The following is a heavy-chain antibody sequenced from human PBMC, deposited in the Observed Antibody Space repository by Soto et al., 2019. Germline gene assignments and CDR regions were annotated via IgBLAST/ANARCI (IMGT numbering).Heavy chain of an antibody. J-gene: IGHJ3*02. Sequence: ASVKVSCKASGGTFSSYTISWVRQAPGKGLEWMGGFDPEDGETIYAQKFQGRVTMTEDTSTDTAYMELSSLRSEDTAVYYCATDQPRHRYQLGAFDIWGQGTMVTVSS. CDR2: FDPEDGET. D-gene: IGHD2-2*01. CDR1: GGTFSSYT. CDR3: ATDQPRHRYQLGAFDI. V-gene: IGHV1-24*01.